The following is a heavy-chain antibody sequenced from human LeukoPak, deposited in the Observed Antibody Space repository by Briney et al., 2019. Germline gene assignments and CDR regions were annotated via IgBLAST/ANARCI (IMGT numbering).Heavy chain of an antibody. V-gene: IGHV3-23*01. D-gene: IGHD2-15*01. CDR2: ISGSGSST. J-gene: IGHJ4*02. CDR3: AKARYCSGGSCYFDY. CDR1: GFTFSSYA. Sequence: GGSLRLSCGASGFTFSSYAMNWVCQAPGKGLEWVSGISGSGSSTYYADSVKGRFTISRDNSKNTLYLQMNSLRAEDTAIYYCAKARYCSGGSCYFDYWGQGTLVTVSS.